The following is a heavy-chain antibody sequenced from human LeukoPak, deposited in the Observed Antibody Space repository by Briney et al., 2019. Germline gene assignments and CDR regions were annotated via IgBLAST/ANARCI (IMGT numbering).Heavy chain of an antibody. CDR1: GFSLSGYW. V-gene: IGHV3-74*03. CDR3: TRVQAGRSGLMDV. D-gene: IGHD2-8*02. Sequence: GGSLRLSCAASGFSLSGYWMHWVRQAPGKGLVWVSRISPEGSGTTYADSVKGRFAISRDTAKNTVYLQMNSLRDEDAAVYHCTRVQAGRSGLMDVWGRGTTVTVSS. J-gene: IGHJ6*02. CDR2: ISPEGSGT.